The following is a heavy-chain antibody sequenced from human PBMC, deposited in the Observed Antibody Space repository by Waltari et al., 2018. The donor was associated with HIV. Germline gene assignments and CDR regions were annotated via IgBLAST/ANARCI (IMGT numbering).Heavy chain of an antibody. CDR3: ARDPRSSGYYGMDV. CDR2: IYSGGST. J-gene: IGHJ6*02. CDR1: GFTLSANS. D-gene: IGHD1-26*01. Sequence: EVQLVASGGGLLEPGGSLRLSCAASGFTLSANSMSWVRQAPGKGLEWVSVIYSGGSTYYADSVKGRFTISRDNSKNTLSLHMNSLRAEDTAVYYCARDPRSSGYYGMDVWGQGATVTVSS. V-gene: IGHV3-53*01.